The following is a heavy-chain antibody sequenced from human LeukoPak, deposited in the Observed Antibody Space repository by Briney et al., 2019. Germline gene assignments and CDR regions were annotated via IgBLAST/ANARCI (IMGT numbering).Heavy chain of an antibody. J-gene: IGHJ4*02. V-gene: IGHV1-69*06. CDR2: IIPIFGTA. CDR3: ATVAHIAAAGTVLDY. Sequence: SVKVSCKASGGTFSSYAISWVRQAPGQGLEWMGGIIPIFGTANYAQKFQGRVTITADKSTSTAYMELSSLRSEDTAVYYCATVAHIAAAGTVLDYWGQGTLVTVSS. D-gene: IGHD6-13*01. CDR1: GGTFSSYA.